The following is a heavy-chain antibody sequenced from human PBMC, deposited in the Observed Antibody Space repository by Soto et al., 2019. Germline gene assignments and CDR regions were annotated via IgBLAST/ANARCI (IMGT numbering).Heavy chain of an antibody. V-gene: IGHV4-39*01. J-gene: IGHJ5*02. CDR1: GGSISSSSYY. D-gene: IGHD3-10*01. Sequence: SETLSLTCTVSGGSISSSSYYWGWIRQPPGKGLEWIGSIYYSGSTYYNPSLKSRVTISVDTSKNQFSLKLSSVTAADTAVYYCASRGSPYYGSGSYRGSYWFDPWGQGTLVTVS. CDR3: ASRGSPYYGSGSYRGSYWFDP. CDR2: IYYSGST.